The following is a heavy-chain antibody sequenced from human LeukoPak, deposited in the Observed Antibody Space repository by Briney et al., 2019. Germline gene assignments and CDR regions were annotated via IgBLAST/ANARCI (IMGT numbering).Heavy chain of an antibody. V-gene: IGHV4-34*01. Sequence: GSLRLSCAASGFTFGSYGMSWVSQAPGKGLEWGGEINHSGSTIYNPSLKSRVTISVDTSMNQFSLKLSSVTAADTAVYYCARVPRRDGYNTIYYYYYGMDVWGQGTTVTVSS. CDR1: GFTFGSYG. CDR2: INHSGST. D-gene: IGHD5-24*01. CDR3: ARVPRRDGYNTIYYYYYGMDV. J-gene: IGHJ6*02.